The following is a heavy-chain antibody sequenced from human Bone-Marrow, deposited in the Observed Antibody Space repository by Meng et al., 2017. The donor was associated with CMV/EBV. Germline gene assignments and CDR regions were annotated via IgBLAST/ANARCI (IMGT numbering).Heavy chain of an antibody. CDR3: HAQRGVATIPPTEYYFDY. CDR1: GFTFTNYA. V-gene: IGHV3-30-3*01. J-gene: IGHJ4*02. CDR2: ISYDGTNK. Sequence: GESLKISCAGSGFTFTNYAMHWVRQAPGKGLEWVAFISYDGTNKYYADSVKGRFTISRDNSKNTLYLQMNSLRAEDTAVYYCHAQRGVATIPPTEYYFDYWVQGTLVTVSS. D-gene: IGHD5-12*01.